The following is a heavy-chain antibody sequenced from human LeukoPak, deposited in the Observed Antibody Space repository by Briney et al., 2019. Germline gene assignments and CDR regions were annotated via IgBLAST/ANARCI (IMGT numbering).Heavy chain of an antibody. V-gene: IGHV4-59*08. CDR3: ARGNLGFGSGSYYWFDP. Sequence: PSETLSLTCTVSGGSISTYYWSCIRQPPGNGREWVVYYNYSGGTNFNPFLKSQVTFPLDMSKHHFSFMLRSVTAADTALYYCARGNLGFGSGSYYWFDPWGQGTLVTVSS. CDR2: YNYSGGT. D-gene: IGHD3-10*01. CDR1: GGSISTYY. J-gene: IGHJ5*02.